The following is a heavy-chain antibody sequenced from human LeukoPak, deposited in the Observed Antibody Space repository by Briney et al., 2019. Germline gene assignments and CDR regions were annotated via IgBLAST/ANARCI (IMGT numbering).Heavy chain of an antibody. J-gene: IGHJ4*02. Sequence: GGSLRLSCAASGFTFSKYWMLWVRQAPGKGLESVSRINTDGTVTTYADSVKGRSTVARDNADNTLFLQMNSVRGEDTAVYYCATKQWLAPPPDSWGQGTPVTVSS. CDR3: ATKQWLAPPPDS. CDR2: INTDGTVT. CDR1: GFTFSKYW. V-gene: IGHV3-74*01. D-gene: IGHD6-19*01.